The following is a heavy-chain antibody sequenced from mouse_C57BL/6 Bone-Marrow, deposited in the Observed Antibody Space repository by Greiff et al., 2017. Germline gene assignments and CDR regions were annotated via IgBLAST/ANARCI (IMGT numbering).Heavy chain of an antibody. J-gene: IGHJ3*01. Sequence: EVKLQQSGPELVKPGASVKIPCKASGYTFTDYNMDWVKQSHGKSLEWIGDINPNNGGTIYNQKFKGKATLTVDESSSTAYMELRSLTSEDTAVYYCARDPWFAYWGQGTLVTVSA. CDR1: GYTFTDYN. CDR2: INPNNGGT. CDR3: ARDPWFAY. V-gene: IGHV1-18*01.